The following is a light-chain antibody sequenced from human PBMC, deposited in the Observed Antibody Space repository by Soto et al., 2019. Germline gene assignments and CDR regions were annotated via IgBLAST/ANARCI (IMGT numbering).Light chain of an antibody. CDR3: QQSYSTPFT. V-gene: IGKV1-39*01. CDR2: AAS. Sequence: DIQMTHSPSSLSASVGDRVTITCRASQSINSNLNWYQQKPGKAPKLLIYAASTLQSGVPSRFSGSGSGTDFTLTISSLQPEDFATYYCQQSYSTPFTFGPGTKVDI. J-gene: IGKJ3*01. CDR1: QSINSN.